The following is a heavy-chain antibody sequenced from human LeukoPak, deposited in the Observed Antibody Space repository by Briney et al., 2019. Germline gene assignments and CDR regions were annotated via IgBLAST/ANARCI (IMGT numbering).Heavy chain of an antibody. D-gene: IGHD5-18*01. CDR2: ISGRGGST. CDR1: GFTFDDYA. Sequence: GSLRLSCAASGFTFDDYAMHWVRQPPGKGLEWVSAISGRGGSTYYADSVKGRFTISRDNAKNSLYLQMNSLRAEDTALYYCARDWGYSYGYSFDYWGQGTLVTVSS. V-gene: IGHV3-20*04. CDR3: ARDWGYSYGYSFDY. J-gene: IGHJ4*02.